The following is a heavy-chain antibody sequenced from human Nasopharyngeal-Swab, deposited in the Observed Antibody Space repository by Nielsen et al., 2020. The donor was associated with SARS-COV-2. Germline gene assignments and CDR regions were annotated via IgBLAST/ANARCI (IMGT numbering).Heavy chain of an antibody. J-gene: IGHJ6*02. V-gene: IGHV6-1*01. CDR3: ARDRGSSWPYYYYYGIDV. CDR2: TYYRSKWYN. Sequence: WIIQSPSRGLVWLGRTYYRSKWYNDYAGSGKSRITINPDTSKNQFSLQLNSATPEDTAVYYCARDRGSSWPYYYYYGIDVWGQGTTVTVSS. D-gene: IGHD6-13*01.